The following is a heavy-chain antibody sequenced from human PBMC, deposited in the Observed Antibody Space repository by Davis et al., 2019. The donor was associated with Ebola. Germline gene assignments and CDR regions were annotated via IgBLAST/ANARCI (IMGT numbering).Heavy chain of an antibody. J-gene: IGHJ4*02. V-gene: IGHV1-46*01. CDR3: AREASYDFWSGSVDDY. D-gene: IGHD3-3*01. Sequence: ASVKVSCKASGYTFTSYYMHWVRQAPGQGLEWMGIINPSGGSTSYAQKFQGRVTMTRDTSTSTVYMELSSLRSEDTAVYYCAREASYDFWSGSVDDYWGQGTLVTVSS. CDR2: INPSGGST. CDR1: GYTFTSYY.